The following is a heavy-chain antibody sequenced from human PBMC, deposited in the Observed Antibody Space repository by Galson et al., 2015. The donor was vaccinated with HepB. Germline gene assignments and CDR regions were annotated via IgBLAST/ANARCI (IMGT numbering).Heavy chain of an antibody. V-gene: IGHV3-23*01. CDR1: GFTFSNYA. D-gene: IGHD5-18*01. Sequence: SLRLSCAASGFTFSNYAMSWVRQAPGKGLEWVSAFSSSATATYYADSVKGRFTISRDSSKNTLYLQMNSLRAEDTAVYHCAKALFGYNYAFDYWGQGTLVTVSS. J-gene: IGHJ4*02. CDR3: AKALFGYNYAFDY. CDR2: FSSSATAT.